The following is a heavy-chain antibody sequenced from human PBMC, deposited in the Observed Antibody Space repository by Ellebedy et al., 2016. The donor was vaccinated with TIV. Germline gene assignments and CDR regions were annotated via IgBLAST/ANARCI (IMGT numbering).Heavy chain of an antibody. V-gene: IGHV1-46*04. CDR3: ARSRSSGWLHTPDY. CDR1: GYTFSSYF. CDR2: INPSGGST. Sequence: AASVKVSCKASGYTFSSYFMHWARQAPGQGLEWMGIINPSGGSTTYAQNLQGRVTMTRDTSTTTVYMELSSLTSEDTAVYYCARSRSSGWLHTPDYWGQGTLVFVSS. D-gene: IGHD6-19*01. J-gene: IGHJ4*02.